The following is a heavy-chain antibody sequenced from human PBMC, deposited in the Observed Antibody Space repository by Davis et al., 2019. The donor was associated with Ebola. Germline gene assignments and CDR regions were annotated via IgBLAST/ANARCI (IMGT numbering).Heavy chain of an antibody. Sequence: GVLKISCAASGFTFSSYWMHWVRQAPGKGLVWVSRINSDGSSTSYADSVQGRFTISRDNSKDTLYLQMNSLRAEDKAVYYGEKAQTLWYGELQNWGQGNLVTVSS. CDR3: EKAQTLWYGELQN. CDR1: GFTFSSYW. D-gene: IGHD3-10*01. J-gene: IGHJ4*02. CDR2: INSDGSST. V-gene: IGHV3-74*01.